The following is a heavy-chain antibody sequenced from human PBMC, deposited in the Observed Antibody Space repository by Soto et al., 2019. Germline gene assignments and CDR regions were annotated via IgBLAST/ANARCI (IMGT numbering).Heavy chain of an antibody. CDR2: INHSGST. J-gene: IGHJ6*01. Sequence: PSETLSLTCAVYGGSFSGYYWSWIRQPPGKGLEWIGEINHSGSTNYNPSLKSRVTISVDTSKNQFSLKPSSVTAAYTAVYYCARRTKLVFRGRDVCRKGHTVIVSS. CDR1: GGSFSGYY. V-gene: IGHV4-34*01. D-gene: IGHD6-13*01. CDR3: ARRTKLVFRGRDV.